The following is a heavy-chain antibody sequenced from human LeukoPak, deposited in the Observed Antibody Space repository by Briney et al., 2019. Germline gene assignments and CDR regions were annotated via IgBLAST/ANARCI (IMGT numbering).Heavy chain of an antibody. CDR2: ISGSGSYI. V-gene: IGHV3-21*01. J-gene: IGHJ3*02. CDR1: GFTFSNYN. D-gene: IGHD6-13*01. Sequence: PGGSLRLSCAASGFTFSNYNMNWVRPAPGKGPEWVSSISGSGSYIFYADSVKGRFTISRDNAKKSLYLQMNSLRAEDTAVYYCARDLGIAAAGTRLIGAFDIWGQGTMVTVSS. CDR3: ARDLGIAAAGTRLIGAFDI.